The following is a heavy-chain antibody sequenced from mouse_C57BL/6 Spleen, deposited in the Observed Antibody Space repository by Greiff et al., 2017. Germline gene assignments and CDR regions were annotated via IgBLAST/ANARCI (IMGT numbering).Heavy chain of an antibody. CDR1: GFTFSDYY. CDR3: ARDGPLYFDY. J-gene: IGHJ2*01. Sequence: DVHLVESEGGLVQPGSSMKLSCTASGFTFSDYYMAWVRQVPEKGLEWVANINYDGSSTYYLDSLKSRFIISRDNAKNILYLQMSSLKSEDTATYYCARDGPLYFDYWGQGTTLTVSS. CDR2: INYDGSST. V-gene: IGHV5-16*01.